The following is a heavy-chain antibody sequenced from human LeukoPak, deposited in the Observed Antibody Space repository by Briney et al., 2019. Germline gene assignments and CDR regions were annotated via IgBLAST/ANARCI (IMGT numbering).Heavy chain of an antibody. CDR1: GGSISSYY. V-gene: IGHV4-59*01. Sequence: SGTLSLTCTVSGGSISSYYWSWIRQPPGKGLEWIGYIYYSGSTNYNPSLKSRVTISVDTSKNQFSLKLSSVTAADTAVYYCARVSDSSGYSFGYWGQGTLVTVSS. CDR2: IYYSGST. D-gene: IGHD3-22*01. CDR3: ARVSDSSGYSFGY. J-gene: IGHJ4*02.